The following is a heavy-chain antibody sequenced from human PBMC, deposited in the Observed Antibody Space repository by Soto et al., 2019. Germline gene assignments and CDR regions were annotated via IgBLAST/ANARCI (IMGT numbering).Heavy chain of an antibody. Sequence: ASVKVSCKVSGYTLTELSMHWVRQAPGKGLEWMGGFDPEDGETIYAQKFQGRVTMTEDTSTDTAYMELSSLRSEDTAVYYCATDGENMVRGVRSKSGSVWSYFDYWGQGTLVTVSS. CDR1: GYTLTELS. D-gene: IGHD3-10*01. CDR2: FDPEDGET. J-gene: IGHJ4*02. V-gene: IGHV1-24*01. CDR3: ATDGENMVRGVRSKSGSVWSYFDY.